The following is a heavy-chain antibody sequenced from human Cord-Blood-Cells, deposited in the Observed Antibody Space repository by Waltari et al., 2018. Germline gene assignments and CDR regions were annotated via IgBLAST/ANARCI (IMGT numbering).Heavy chain of an antibody. CDR1: GGSISSYY. D-gene: IGHD3-10*01. Sequence: QVQLQESGPGLVKPSETLSLTCTVSGGSISSYYWSWIRQTAGKGLEWIGRIYTSGSTNYNPSLKSRVTMSVDTSKNQFSLKLSSVTAADTAVYYCARDRHYYGSGSAAFDYWGQGTLVTVSS. J-gene: IGHJ4*02. V-gene: IGHV4-4*07. CDR3: ARDRHYYGSGSAAFDY. CDR2: IYTSGST.